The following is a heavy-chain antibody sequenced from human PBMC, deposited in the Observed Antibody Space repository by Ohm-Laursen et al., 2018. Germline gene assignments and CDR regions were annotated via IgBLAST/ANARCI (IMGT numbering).Heavy chain of an antibody. Sequence: SLRLSCSASGFTFSTYPMHWVRQAPGKGLEWVANIKQDGSEKYYVDSVKGRFTISRDNAKNSLYLQMNSLRAEDTAVYYCARCPSSGTTSGMDVWGQGTTVTVSS. CDR3: ARCPSSGTTSGMDV. V-gene: IGHV3-7*01. CDR2: IKQDGSEK. D-gene: IGHD6-25*01. J-gene: IGHJ6*02. CDR1: GFTFSTYP.